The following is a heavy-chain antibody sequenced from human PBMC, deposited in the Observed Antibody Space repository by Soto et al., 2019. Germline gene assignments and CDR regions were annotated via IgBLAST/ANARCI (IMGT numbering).Heavy chain of an antibody. CDR1: GFTFSSYA. V-gene: IGHV3-23*01. CDR2: ISGSGGST. D-gene: IGHD1-26*01. Sequence: PGGSLRLSCAASGFTFSSYAMSWVRQAPGKGLEWVSAISGSGGSTYYADSVKGRFTISRDNSKNTLYLQMNSLRAEGTAVYYCAKGEAAGGAFDIWGQGTMVTVSS. CDR3: AKGEAAGGAFDI. J-gene: IGHJ3*02.